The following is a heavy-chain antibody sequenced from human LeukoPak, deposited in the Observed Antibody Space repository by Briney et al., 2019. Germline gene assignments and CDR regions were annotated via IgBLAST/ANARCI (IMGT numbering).Heavy chain of an antibody. CDR1: GFTFSSYG. D-gene: IGHD1-26*01. CDR3: ARDFSTLGATGDAFDI. V-gene: IGHV3-33*01. J-gene: IGHJ3*02. CDR2: IWYDGSNK. Sequence: PWGSLRLSCAASGFTFSSYGMHWVRQAPGKGLEWVAVIWYDGSNKYYADSVKGRFTISRDNSKNTLYLQMNSLRAEDTAVYYCARDFSTLGATGDAFDIWGQGTMVTVSS.